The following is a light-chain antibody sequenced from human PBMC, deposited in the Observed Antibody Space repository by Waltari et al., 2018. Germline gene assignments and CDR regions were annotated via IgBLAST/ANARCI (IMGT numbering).Light chain of an antibody. CDR1: ISDIGVYNF. V-gene: IGLV2-14*01. CDR2: DVT. Sequence: SALAQPASLSGSPGQSITTSCTGSISDIGVYNFVSWYQHSPGKSPKLIIYDVTKRPSGLSDRFSGSKSGNTASLTISGLQAEDEADYYCSSYTSGTTSLVFGTGTKVTVL. J-gene: IGLJ1*01. CDR3: SSYTSGTTSLV.